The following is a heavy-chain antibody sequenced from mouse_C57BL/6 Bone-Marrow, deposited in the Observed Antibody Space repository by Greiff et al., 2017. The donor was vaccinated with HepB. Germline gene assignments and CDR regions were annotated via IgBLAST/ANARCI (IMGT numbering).Heavy chain of an antibody. V-gene: IGHV1-54*01. D-gene: IGHD1-1*01. CDR2: INPGSGGT. CDR3: ARLNYYGSSYDYAMDY. CDR1: GYAFTNYL. Sequence: QVQLQQSGAELVRPGTSVKVSCKASGYAFTNYLIEWVKQRPGQGLEWIGVINPGSGGTNYNEKFKGKATLTADKSSSTAYMQLSSLTSEDSEVYFCARLNYYGSSYDYAMDYWGQGTSVTVSS. J-gene: IGHJ4*01.